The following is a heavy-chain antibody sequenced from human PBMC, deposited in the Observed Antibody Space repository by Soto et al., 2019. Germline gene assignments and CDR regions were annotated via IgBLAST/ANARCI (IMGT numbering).Heavy chain of an antibody. V-gene: IGHV3-21*01. D-gene: IGHD1-1*01. CDR1: GFTFSSYS. J-gene: IGHJ3*02. Sequence: EVQLVESGGGPVKPGGSLRLSCAASGFTFSSYSMNWVRPAPGKGLEWVSSISSSSSYIYYADSVKGRFTISRDNAKNSLYLQMNSLRAEDTAVYYCARDNDGDAFDIWGQGTMVTVSS. CDR3: ARDNDGDAFDI. CDR2: ISSSSSYI.